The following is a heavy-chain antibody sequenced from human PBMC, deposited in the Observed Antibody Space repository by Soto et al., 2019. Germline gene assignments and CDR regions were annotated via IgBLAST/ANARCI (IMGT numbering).Heavy chain of an antibody. D-gene: IGHD3-16*01. CDR3: VRHALRMITFEGVNQH. Sequence: QVQLQESGPGLVKPSETLSLTCKVSAASISFSSYYWARIRQPPGKALEWIGSVYHNGITSYNPSLESRVTISIDTSKNQFSLRLTSVTAADTAVYYCVRHALRMITFEGVNQHWGQGTLVTVSS. J-gene: IGHJ4*02. CDR1: AASISFSSYY. V-gene: IGHV4-39*01. CDR2: VYHNGIT.